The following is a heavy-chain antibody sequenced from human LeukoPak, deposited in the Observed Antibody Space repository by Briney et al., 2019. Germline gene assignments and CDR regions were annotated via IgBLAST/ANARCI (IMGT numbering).Heavy chain of an antibody. D-gene: IGHD1-26*01. CDR1: GDSITGYY. CDR2: IYYTGNT. V-gene: IGHV4-59*04. Sequence: PSETLSLTCSVSGDSITGYYWGWIRQPPGKGLEWIGNIYYTGNTYYNSSLKSRVTISLDTSKNQFSLKLNSVTAADTAMYYCAKSGGYGLIDYWGQGTLVTVSS. J-gene: IGHJ4*02. CDR3: AKSGGYGLIDY.